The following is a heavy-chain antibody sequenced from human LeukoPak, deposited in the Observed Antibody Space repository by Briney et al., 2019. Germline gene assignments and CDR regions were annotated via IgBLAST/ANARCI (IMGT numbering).Heavy chain of an antibody. Sequence: GESLKISCKGSGYSFTSYWIGWVRQMPGKGLEWMGIIYPGDSDTRYSPSFQGQVTISADKSISTAYLQWSSLKASDTAMYYCARRGRNDYSDYAVTEFDYWGQGTLVTVSS. CDR1: GYSFTSYW. D-gene: IGHD4-11*01. V-gene: IGHV5-51*01. J-gene: IGHJ4*02. CDR2: IYPGDSDT. CDR3: ARRGRNDYSDYAVTEFDY.